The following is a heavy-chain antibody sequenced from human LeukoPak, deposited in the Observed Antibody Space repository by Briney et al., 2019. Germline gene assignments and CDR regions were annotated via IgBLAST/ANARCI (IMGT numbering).Heavy chain of an antibody. CDR2: ISGSGGST. D-gene: IGHD3-22*01. V-gene: IGHV3-23*01. CDR3: AKDLSYYDSSGLGGY. J-gene: IGHJ4*02. Sequence: AGGSLRLSCAASGFTFSSYAMSWVRQAPGKGLEWVSAISGSGGSTYYADSVKGRFTISRDNSKNTLYLQMNSLRAEDTAVYYCAKDLSYYDSSGLGGYWGQGTLVTASS. CDR1: GFTFSSYA.